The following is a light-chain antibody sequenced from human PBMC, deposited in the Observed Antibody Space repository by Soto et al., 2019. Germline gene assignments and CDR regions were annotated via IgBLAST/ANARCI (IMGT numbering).Light chain of an antibody. J-gene: IGKJ5*01. CDR2: AAS. V-gene: IGKV1-39*01. CDR1: ETISTF. Sequence: DIQMTQSPSSLSVSXGDRVTMTXXXSETISTFLNWYQVKPGKAPKLLIYAASTLQDGVPSRFSGSGSGTDFTLTINSLQPEDFASYYCQQSYDISPITFGQGTRLEIK. CDR3: QQSYDISPIT.